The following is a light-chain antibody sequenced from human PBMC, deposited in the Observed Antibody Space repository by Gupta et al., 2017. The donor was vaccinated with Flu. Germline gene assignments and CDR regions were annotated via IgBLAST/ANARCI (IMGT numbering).Light chain of an antibody. V-gene: IGLV2-14*01. CDR2: EVS. J-gene: IGLJ1*01. CDR3: SSSTTTSTYV. Sequence: QSALTQPASVSGSPGQSITISCTGTSSDVGGYNYVSWYQQSPGTAPKLMIYEVSNRPAGVASRFSGSKSANTASLTISGHQAEDEADYYYSSSTTTSTYVFGTGTKVTVL. CDR1: SSDVGGYNY.